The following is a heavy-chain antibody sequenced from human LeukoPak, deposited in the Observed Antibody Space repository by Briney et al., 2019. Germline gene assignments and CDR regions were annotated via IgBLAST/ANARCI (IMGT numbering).Heavy chain of an antibody. CDR1: GGAFSSYA. V-gene: IGHV1-69*01. D-gene: IGHD2-15*01. CDR2: IIPIFGTA. J-gene: IGHJ3*02. Sequence: SVKVSCKASGGAFSSYAISWVRPAPGQGLEWMGGIIPIFGTANYAQKFQGRVTITADESTSTAYMELSSLRSEDTAVYYGARSCGGSCYSRDSSGWFHDAFDIWGQGTMVTVSS. CDR3: ARSCGGSCYSRDSSGWFHDAFDI.